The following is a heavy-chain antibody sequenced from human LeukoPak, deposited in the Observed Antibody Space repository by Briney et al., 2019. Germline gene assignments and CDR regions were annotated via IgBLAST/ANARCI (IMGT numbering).Heavy chain of an antibody. CDR1: GYTFTNYD. CDR2: INPKSGRT. Sequence: ASVKVSCKASGYTFTNYDINWVRQATGQGLEWMGWINPKSGRTGYAQKFQGRVTFTRNTSISTAYMELNNLRSDDTAVYYCARDLAEGYCSGGSCYPRGYYYGMDVWGRGTTVTVSS. V-gene: IGHV1-8*03. J-gene: IGHJ6*02. D-gene: IGHD2-15*01. CDR3: ARDLAEGYCSGGSCYPRGYYYGMDV.